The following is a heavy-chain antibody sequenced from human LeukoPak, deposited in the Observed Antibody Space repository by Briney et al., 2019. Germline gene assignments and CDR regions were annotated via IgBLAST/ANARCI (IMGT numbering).Heavy chain of an antibody. V-gene: IGHV3-23*01. D-gene: IGHD3-22*01. CDR3: AKDASYDTSGYYPDFDY. CDR1: GLTFSSYA. J-gene: IGHJ4*02. Sequence: GGSLRLSCVASGLTFSSYAMTWVRQAPGKGLEWVSVISGSGGSTYYADSVKGRFTISRDNSRNTLYLQVNSLRAEDTAVYYCAKDASYDTSGYYPDFDYWGQGTLVTVSS. CDR2: ISGSGGST.